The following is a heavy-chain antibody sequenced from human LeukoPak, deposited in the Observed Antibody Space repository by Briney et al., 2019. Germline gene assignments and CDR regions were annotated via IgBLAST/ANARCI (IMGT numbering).Heavy chain of an antibody. CDR3: AKVTYGSGTYGAFDY. J-gene: IGHJ4*02. CDR1: GFTFSSYE. D-gene: IGHD3-10*01. V-gene: IGHV3-23*01. Sequence: GGSLRLSCAASGFTFSSYEMNWVRQAPGKGLEWVSYISSSGDNTYYADSVKGRFTISRDNSKNTLYLQMNSLRAEDTAVYYCAKVTYGSGTYGAFDYWGQGTLVTVSS. CDR2: ISSSGDNT.